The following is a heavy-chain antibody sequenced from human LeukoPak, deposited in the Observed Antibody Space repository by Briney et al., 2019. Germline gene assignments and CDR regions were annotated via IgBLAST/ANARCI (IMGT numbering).Heavy chain of an antibody. D-gene: IGHD3-3*01. CDR1: GYTFTSYY. J-gene: IGHJ4*02. CDR2: IIPIFGTA. V-gene: IGHV1-69*05. CDR3: ARDLSWSGYYWDY. Sequence: GASVKVSCKASGYTFTSYYMHWVRQAPGQGLEWMGRIIPIFGTANYAQKFQGRVTITTDESTSTAYMELSSLRSEDTAVYYCARDLSWSGYYWDYWGQGTLVTVSS.